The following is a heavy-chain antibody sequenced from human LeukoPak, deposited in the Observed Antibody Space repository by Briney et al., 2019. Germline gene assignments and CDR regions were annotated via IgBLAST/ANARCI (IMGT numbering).Heavy chain of an antibody. J-gene: IGHJ5*02. V-gene: IGHV4-34*01. Sequence: SETLSLTCAVFGGSFSGYYWSWIRQPPGKGLEWIVEINHSGSTNYNPSLKSRVTISVDTSKNQFSLKLSSVTAADTAVYYWARRKGNRNWFDPWGQGTLVTVSS. CDR3: ARRKGNRNWFDP. D-gene: IGHD3-10*01. CDR1: GGSFSGYY. CDR2: INHSGST.